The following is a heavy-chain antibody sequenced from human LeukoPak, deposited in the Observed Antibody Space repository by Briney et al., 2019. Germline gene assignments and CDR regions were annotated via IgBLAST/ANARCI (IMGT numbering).Heavy chain of an antibody. V-gene: IGHV1-8*01. CDR2: MNPNSGNT. D-gene: IGHD3-9*01. Sequence: ASVKVSCKVSGYTLTELSMHWVRQATGQGLEWMGWMNPNSGNTGYAQKFQGRVTMTRDTSISTAYMELSSLTSEDTAVYYCARGDRDYDILTGYSKSWFDPWGQGTLVTVSS. CDR3: ARGDRDYDILTGYSKSWFDP. J-gene: IGHJ5*02. CDR1: GYTLTELS.